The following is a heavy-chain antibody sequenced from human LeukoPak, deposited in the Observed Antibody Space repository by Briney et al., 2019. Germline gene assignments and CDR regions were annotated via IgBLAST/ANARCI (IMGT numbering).Heavy chain of an antibody. D-gene: IGHD3-16*01. Sequence: PSETLSLTCTVSGDSISGYYWSWIRQPPGKGLEWIGYVYHTGHTYYSPSLKSRVTVSLDTSRNQVSLKLSSVTAADTAVYYCARHRFGHLFDYWGQGTLVIVSS. J-gene: IGHJ4*02. CDR3: ARHRFGHLFDY. CDR1: GDSISGYY. V-gene: IGHV4-59*01. CDR2: VYHTGHT.